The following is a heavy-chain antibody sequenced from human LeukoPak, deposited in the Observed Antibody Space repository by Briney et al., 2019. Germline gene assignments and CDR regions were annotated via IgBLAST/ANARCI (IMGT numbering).Heavy chain of an antibody. CDR2: ISATSTYT. J-gene: IGHJ4*02. CDR3: SKGGRLQPSDY. Sequence: PGGSLRLSCAASGFTFSSYAMSWVRQAPGKGLEWVSLISATSTYTYYADSVKGRVTISRDNSKSTLYLQMSSLRAEDTAVYYCSKGGRLQPSDYWGQGTLVTVSS. D-gene: IGHD1-26*01. CDR1: GFTFSSYA. V-gene: IGHV3-23*01.